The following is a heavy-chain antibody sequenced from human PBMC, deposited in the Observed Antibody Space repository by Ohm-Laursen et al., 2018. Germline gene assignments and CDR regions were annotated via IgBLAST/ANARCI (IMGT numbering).Heavy chain of an antibody. Sequence: SDTLSLTCTVSGGSISSYYWSWIRQPPGKGLEWIGYIYYSGSTNYNPSLKSRVTISVDTSKNQFSLKLSSVTAADTAVYYCARARHGVFDYWGQGTLVTVSS. CDR2: IYYSGST. CDR3: ARARHGVFDY. J-gene: IGHJ4*02. D-gene: IGHD6-6*01. CDR1: GGSISSYY. V-gene: IGHV4-59*07.